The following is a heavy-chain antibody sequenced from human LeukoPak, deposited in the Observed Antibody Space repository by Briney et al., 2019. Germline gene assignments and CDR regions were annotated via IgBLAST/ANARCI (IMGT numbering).Heavy chain of an antibody. J-gene: IGHJ4*02. CDR1: GGTFSSYA. Sequence: ASVKVSCKASGGTFSSYAISWVRQAPGQGLEWMGGIIPIFGTANYAQKFQGRVTITADESTSTAYMELSSLRSEDTAVYYCAGDRITMIVVPPTFDYWGQGTLVTVSS. CDR2: IIPIFGTA. D-gene: IGHD3-22*01. V-gene: IGHV1-69*13. CDR3: AGDRITMIVVPPTFDY.